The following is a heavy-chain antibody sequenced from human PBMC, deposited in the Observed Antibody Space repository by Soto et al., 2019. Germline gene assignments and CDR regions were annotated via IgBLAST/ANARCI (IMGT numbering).Heavy chain of an antibody. D-gene: IGHD4-17*01. CDR2: INPDGRTT. Sequence: EVQLVESGGGLVLPGGSLRLSCAASGFTFSTYWMHWVRQAPGEGLVWVSRINPDGRTTSYADSVKGRFTISRDNAKNPLNLKMNSLRAEATVVYYCARVPTGEYGSPPGGRGPLATAPS. CDR3: ARVPTGEYGSPP. J-gene: IGHJ2*01. CDR1: GFTFSTYW. V-gene: IGHV3-74*01.